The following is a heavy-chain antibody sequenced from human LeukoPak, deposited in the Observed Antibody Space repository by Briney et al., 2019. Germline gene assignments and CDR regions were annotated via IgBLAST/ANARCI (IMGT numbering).Heavy chain of an antibody. CDR3: ARDIAAAGLFFDY. J-gene: IGHJ4*02. Sequence: GGSLRLSCAASGVTFSSDWMSWVRQAPGKGLGWVGNRKYDGSERDYVDSVKGRFTISRDNAKNSLFLQMNSLRAEDTAVYYCARDIAAAGLFFDYWGQGTLVTVSS. V-gene: IGHV3-7*01. CDR2: RKYDGSER. CDR1: GVTFSSDW. D-gene: IGHD6-13*01.